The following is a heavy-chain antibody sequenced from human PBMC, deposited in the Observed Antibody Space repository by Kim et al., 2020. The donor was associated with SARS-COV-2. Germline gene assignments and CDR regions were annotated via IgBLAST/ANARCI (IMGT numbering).Heavy chain of an antibody. CDR2: ISYDGSNK. V-gene: IGHV3-33*05. D-gene: IGHD6-13*01. CDR3: ARPYSSSRYVRPGPGY. CDR1: GFTFSSYG. J-gene: IGHJ4*03. Sequence: GGSLRLSCAAYGFTFSSYGMHWVRQAPGKGLEWVAVISYDGSNKYYADSVKGRFTISRDNSKNTLYLQMNSLRAEDTAVYYCARPYSSSRYVRPGPGYWGQGTLVTVSS.